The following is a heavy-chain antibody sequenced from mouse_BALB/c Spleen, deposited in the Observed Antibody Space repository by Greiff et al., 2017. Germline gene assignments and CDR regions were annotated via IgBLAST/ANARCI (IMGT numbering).Heavy chain of an antibody. V-gene: IGHV5-12-1*01. J-gene: IGHJ4*01. CDR1: GFAFSSYD. CDR2: ISSGGGST. CDR3: ARRGYYGSSLYAMDY. Sequence: EVMLVESGGGLVKPGGSLKLSCAASGFAFSSYDMSWVRQTPEKRLEWVAYISSGGGSTYYPDTVKGRFTISRDNAKNTLYLQMSSLKSEDTAMYYCARRGYYGSSLYAMDYWGQGTSVTVSS. D-gene: IGHD1-1*01.